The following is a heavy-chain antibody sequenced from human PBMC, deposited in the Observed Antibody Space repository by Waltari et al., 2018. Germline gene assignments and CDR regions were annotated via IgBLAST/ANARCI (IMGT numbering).Heavy chain of an antibody. CDR2: IYYSGRT. CDR1: GGSISSSSYY. CDR3: AREGGSGWYGWDAFDI. D-gene: IGHD6-19*01. J-gene: IGHJ3*02. Sequence: QLQLQESGPGLVKPSETLSLTCTVSGGSISSSSYYWGWIRQPPGKGLEWIGSIYYSGRTYYNPSLKSRVTISVDTSKNQFSLKLSSVTAADTAVYYCAREGGSGWYGWDAFDIWGQGTMVTVSS. V-gene: IGHV4-39*07.